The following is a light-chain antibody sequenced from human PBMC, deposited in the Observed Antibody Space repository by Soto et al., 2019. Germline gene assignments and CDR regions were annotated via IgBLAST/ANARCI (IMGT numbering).Light chain of an antibody. CDR3: QQSYSTS. J-gene: IGKJ3*01. CDR1: QSISNY. CDR2: AAS. Sequence: DIQMTQSPSSLSASVGDRITITCRASQSISNYLNWYQQKPGKAPKLLIYAASSLQSGVPLRFSGSGSGTDFTLTISSLQPEDFATYYCQQSYSTSFVPGTKVDIK. V-gene: IGKV1-39*01.